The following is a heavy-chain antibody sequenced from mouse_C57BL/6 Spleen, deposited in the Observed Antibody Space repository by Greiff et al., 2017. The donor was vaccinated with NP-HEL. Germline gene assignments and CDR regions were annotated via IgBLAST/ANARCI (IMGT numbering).Heavy chain of an antibody. CDR2: ISYDGSN. CDR3: ARGGDGSSPWFAY. CDR1: GYSITSGYY. J-gene: IGHJ3*01. Sequence: VQLKESGPGLVKPSQSLSLTCSVTGYSITSGYYWNWIRQFPGNKLEWMGYISYDGSNNYNPSLKNRISITRDTSKNQFFLKLNSVTTEDTATYDWARGGDGSSPWFAYWGQGTLVTVSA. D-gene: IGHD1-1*01. V-gene: IGHV3-6*01.